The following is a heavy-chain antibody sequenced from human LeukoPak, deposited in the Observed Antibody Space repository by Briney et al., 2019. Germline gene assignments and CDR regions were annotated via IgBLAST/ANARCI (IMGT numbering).Heavy chain of an antibody. V-gene: IGHV1-18*01. CDR3: ARDVIPARTVGSGTYDETYFYYYAMDV. D-gene: IGHD3-10*01. CDR2: ITAYNGNT. CDR1: GYTFSTYG. J-gene: IGHJ6*02. Sequence: ASVKVSWKTSGYTFSTYGISWVRQAPGQGLEWMGWITAYNGNTVYAQKFQDRVTMTTDTSTDTSSMEVRSLTSDDTAVYYCARDVIPARTVGSGTYDETYFYYYAMDVWGPGTTVIVSS.